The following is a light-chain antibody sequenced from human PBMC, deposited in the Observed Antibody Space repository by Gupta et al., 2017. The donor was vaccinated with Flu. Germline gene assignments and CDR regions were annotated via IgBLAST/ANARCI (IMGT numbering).Light chain of an antibody. V-gene: IGLV3-25*03. J-gene: IGLJ3*02. CDR2: RDT. Sequence: DRQKTGQAPALVIFRDTKRASGIPDRFSGSTSGTTVTLTISGVQPEDEADYYCQTADSDYNWIFGGGTKLTV. CDR3: QTADSDYNWI.